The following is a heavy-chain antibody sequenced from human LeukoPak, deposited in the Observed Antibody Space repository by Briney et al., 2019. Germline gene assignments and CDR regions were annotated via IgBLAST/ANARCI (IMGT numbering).Heavy chain of an antibody. CDR1: GGSFSGYY. CDR2: INHSGST. D-gene: IGHD3-9*01. V-gene: IGHV4-34*01. J-gene: IGHJ4*02. Sequence: SETLSLTCAVYGGSFSGYYWSWIRQPPGKGLEWIGEINHSGSTNYNPSLKSRFTISVDTSKNQFSLKLGSVTAADTAVYFFFKQNTAYEILTGYYRIVSPFDYWGQGTLVTVSS. CDR3: FKQNTAYEILTGYYRIVSPFDY.